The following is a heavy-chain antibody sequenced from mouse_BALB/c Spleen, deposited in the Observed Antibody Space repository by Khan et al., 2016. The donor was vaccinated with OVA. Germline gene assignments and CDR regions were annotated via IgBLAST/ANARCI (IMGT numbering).Heavy chain of an antibody. CDR1: GFTFSRYA. CDR2: ISSGGSYT. CDR3: ARVAWGYFDY. V-gene: IGHV5-9-3*01. J-gene: IGHJ2*01. Sequence: EVELVESGGGLVKPGGSLKLSCAASGFTFSRYAMSWVRQTPEKRLEWVATISSGGSYTYYPDSVKGRFTLSMYTAKSTLSLQMTSLRSEDTAMYCCARVAWGYFDYWGQGTTLTVSS.